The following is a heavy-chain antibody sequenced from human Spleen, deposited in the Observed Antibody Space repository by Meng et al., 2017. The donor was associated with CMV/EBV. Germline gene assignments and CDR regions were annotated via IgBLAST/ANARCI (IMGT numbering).Heavy chain of an antibody. D-gene: IGHD3-16*01. J-gene: IGHJ5*02. V-gene: IGHV4-39*07. Sequence: SETLSLTCTVSRGSISSSSHYWGWVRQAPGKGLEWIGSMLYGGSTFYNPSLKSRVSISIDVSKNQFSLSLSSVTAADTAVYYCARVWGGDNWFDPWGQGTTVTVSS. CDR1: RGSISSSSHY. CDR3: ARVWGGDNWFDP. CDR2: MLYGGST.